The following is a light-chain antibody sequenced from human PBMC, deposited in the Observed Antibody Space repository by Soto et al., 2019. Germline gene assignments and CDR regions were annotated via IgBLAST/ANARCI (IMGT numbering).Light chain of an antibody. CDR1: SSDVGAYNY. CDR3: SSYTSSSTPYV. CDR2: DVS. J-gene: IGLJ1*01. Sequence: SALTQPASVSGSPGQSITISCTGTSSDVGAYNYVSWYQQHPGKAPKLMIYDVSNRPSGVSNRFSGSKSGNTASLTISGLQAEDEADYYCSSYTSSSTPYVFGIGTKVTVL. V-gene: IGLV2-14*01.